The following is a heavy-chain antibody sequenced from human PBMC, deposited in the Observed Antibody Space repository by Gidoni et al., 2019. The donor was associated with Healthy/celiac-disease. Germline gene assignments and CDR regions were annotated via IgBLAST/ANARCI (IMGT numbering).Heavy chain of an antibody. CDR1: GGTFSSYD. CDR3: ARGLRYYYYYGMDV. V-gene: IGHV1-69*01. Sequence: QVQLVQSGAEVKKPGSSVKVYCKVSGGTFSSYDISWVRQAPGQWLELMGGIIPIFGTANYAQKFQGRVTITADESTSTAYMELSSLRSEDTSVYYCARGLRYYYYYGMDVWGQGTTVTVSS. J-gene: IGHJ6*02. CDR2: IIPIFGTA.